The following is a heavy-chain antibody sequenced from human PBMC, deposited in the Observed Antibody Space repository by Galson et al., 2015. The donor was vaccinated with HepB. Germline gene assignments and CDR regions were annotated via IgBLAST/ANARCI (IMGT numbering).Heavy chain of an antibody. V-gene: IGHV7-4-1*02. J-gene: IGHJ4*02. D-gene: IGHD2-15*01. CDR3: GRDRGSGSHVFDY. CDR1: GHTFTNYA. Sequence: SVKVSCKVSGHTFTNYAMNWVRQAPGQGLEWMGWINTNTGNPTYAPGFTGRFVFSLDTSVSTAYLQISSLKAEDTAVYYCGRDRGSGSHVFDYWGQGTLVTVSS. CDR2: INTNTGNP.